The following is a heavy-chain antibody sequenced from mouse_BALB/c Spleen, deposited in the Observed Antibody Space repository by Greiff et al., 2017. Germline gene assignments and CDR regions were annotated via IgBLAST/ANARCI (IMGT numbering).Heavy chain of an antibody. CDR3: TRGNYVYYFDY. J-gene: IGHJ2*01. V-gene: IGHV1-5*01. CDR1: GYSFTSYW. CDR2: IYPGNSDT. Sequence: VQLQQSGTVLARPGASVKMSCKASGYSFTSYWMHWVKQRPGQGLEWIGAIYPGNSDTSYNQKFKGKAKLTAVTSASTAYMELSSLTNEDSAVYYCTRGNYVYYFDYWGQGTTLTVSS. D-gene: IGHD2-1*01.